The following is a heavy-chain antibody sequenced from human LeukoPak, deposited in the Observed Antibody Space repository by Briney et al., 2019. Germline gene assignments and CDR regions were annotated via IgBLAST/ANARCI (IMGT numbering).Heavy chain of an antibody. V-gene: IGHV3-33*08. CDR2: TWYGGSNK. Sequence: GRSLRLSCAASGFTVSSNYMSWVRQAPGKGLEWVAVTWYGGSNKYYADSVKGRFTISRDNSKNTLYLQMNSLRAEDTAVYYCARRGQTDAFDIWGQGTMVTVSS. D-gene: IGHD3-10*01. CDR1: GFTVSSNY. CDR3: ARRGQTDAFDI. J-gene: IGHJ3*02.